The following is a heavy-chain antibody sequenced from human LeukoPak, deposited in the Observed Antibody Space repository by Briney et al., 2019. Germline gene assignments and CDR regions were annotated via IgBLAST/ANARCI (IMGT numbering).Heavy chain of an antibody. CDR1: GFTFRTYW. J-gene: IGHJ4*02. D-gene: IGHD3-22*01. CDR2: INEDGSIT. V-gene: IGHV3-74*01. CDR3: ARDSPPLSTIVVAHYNPLDY. Sequence: PGGSLRLSCAVSGFTFRTYWMHWVRQVPGEGLVWVSRINEDGSITNYADSVKGRFTISRDNSKNTLYLQMNSLRVEDTAVYHCARDSPPLSTIVVAHYNPLDYWGQGTLVTVSS.